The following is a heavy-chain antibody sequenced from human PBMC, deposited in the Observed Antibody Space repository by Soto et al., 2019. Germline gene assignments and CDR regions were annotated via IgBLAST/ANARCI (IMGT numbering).Heavy chain of an antibody. Sequence: GGSLRLSCAASGFTFSSYAMSWVRQAPGKGLEWVSAISGSGGSTYYADSVKGRFTISRDNSKNTLYLQMNSLRAEDTAVYYCATRDYYDSSGYYRSPASYAFDIWGPGTMVTV. D-gene: IGHD3-22*01. V-gene: IGHV3-23*01. CDR3: ATRDYYDSSGYYRSPASYAFDI. J-gene: IGHJ3*02. CDR2: ISGSGGST. CDR1: GFTFSSYA.